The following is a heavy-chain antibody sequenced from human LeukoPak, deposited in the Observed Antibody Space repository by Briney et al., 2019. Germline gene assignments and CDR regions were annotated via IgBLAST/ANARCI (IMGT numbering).Heavy chain of an antibody. Sequence: PGGSLRLSCAASGFTFDDYAMHWVRQAPGKGLEWVSGISWNSGSIGYADSVKGRFTISRDNAKNSLYLQMNSLRAEDMALYYCAKALYSSSSAPSDYWGQGTLVTVSS. CDR1: GFTFDDYA. CDR3: AKALYSSSSAPSDY. J-gene: IGHJ4*02. V-gene: IGHV3-9*03. D-gene: IGHD6-13*01. CDR2: ISWNSGSI.